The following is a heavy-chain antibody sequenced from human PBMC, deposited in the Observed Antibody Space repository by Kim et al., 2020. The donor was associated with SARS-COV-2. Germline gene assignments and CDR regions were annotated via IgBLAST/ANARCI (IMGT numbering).Heavy chain of an antibody. CDR3: ARDIGDGSSGWYVNWFDP. CDR1: GDSVSSNSAA. Sequence: SQTLSLTCAISGDSVSSNSAAWNWIRQSPSRGLEWLGRTYYRSKWYNDYAVSVKSRITINPDTSKNQFSLQLNSVTPEDTAVYYCARDIGDGSSGWYVNWFDPWGQGTLVTVSS. V-gene: IGHV6-1*01. CDR2: TYYRSKWYN. J-gene: IGHJ5*02. D-gene: IGHD6-19*01.